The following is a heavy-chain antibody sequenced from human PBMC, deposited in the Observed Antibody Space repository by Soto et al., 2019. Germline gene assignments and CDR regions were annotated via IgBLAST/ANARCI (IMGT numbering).Heavy chain of an antibody. CDR1: GGSISSYY. D-gene: IGHD3-22*01. V-gene: IGHV4-59*08. J-gene: IGHJ4*02. CDR3: ARQSYDSSGYSFDY. Sequence: SETLSLTCTVSGGSISSYYWSWIRQPPGKGLEWVGYIYYSGSTNYNPSLKSRVTISVDTSKHQFSMKMSSVTAADTAVYYCARQSYDSSGYSFDYWGQGTLVTVSS. CDR2: IYYSGST.